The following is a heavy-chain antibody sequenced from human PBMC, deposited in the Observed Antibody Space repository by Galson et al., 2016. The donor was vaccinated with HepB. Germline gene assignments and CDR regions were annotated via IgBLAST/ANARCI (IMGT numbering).Heavy chain of an antibody. CDR2: IIPIIGTG. Sequence: SVKVSCKASGGSFGSYAIAWVRQAPGQGLEYMGGIIPIIGTGNYAQKFQGRVSITADGSTPTAYLGLLNVGSEDTAVYFCASHHYDSTDYWNYFDNWGQGTLVTVSS. V-gene: IGHV1-69*13. J-gene: IGHJ4*02. CDR1: GGSFGSYA. D-gene: IGHD3-10*01. CDR3: ASHHYDSTDYWNYFDN.